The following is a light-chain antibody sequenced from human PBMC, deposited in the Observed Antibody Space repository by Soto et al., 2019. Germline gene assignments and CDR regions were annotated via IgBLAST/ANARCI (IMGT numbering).Light chain of an antibody. Sequence: EIVLTQPPGTLSLSPGERATLSCRASQSVSSIYLAWYQQKPGQAPRLLIYGASSRATGIPDRFSGSGSGTDFTLTISRLEPEDFAVYYCQQYGSSPPWTFGQGTKVEIK. V-gene: IGKV3-20*01. J-gene: IGKJ1*01. CDR3: QQYGSSPPWT. CDR1: QSVSSIY. CDR2: GAS.